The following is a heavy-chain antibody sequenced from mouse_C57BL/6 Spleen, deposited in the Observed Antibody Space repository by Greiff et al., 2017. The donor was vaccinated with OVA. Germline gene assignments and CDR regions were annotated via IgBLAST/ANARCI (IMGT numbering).Heavy chain of an antibody. CDR2: ISYDGSN. CDR3: ASPLYYSNYWFAY. CDR1: GYSITSGYY. D-gene: IGHD2-5*01. Sequence: EVQLVESGPGLVKPSQSLSLTCSVTGYSITSGYYWNWIRQFPGNKLEWMGYISYDGSNNYNPSLKNRISITRDTSKNQFFLKLNSVTTEDTATYYCASPLYYSNYWFAYWGQGTLVTVSA. J-gene: IGHJ3*01. V-gene: IGHV3-6*01.